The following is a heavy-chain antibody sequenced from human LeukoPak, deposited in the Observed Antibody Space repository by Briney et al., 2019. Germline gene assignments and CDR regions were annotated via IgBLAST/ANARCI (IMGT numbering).Heavy chain of an antibody. D-gene: IGHD3-22*01. Sequence: ASVKVSCKASGYTFTGYYMHWVRQAPGQGLEWMGWINPHSGGTNYAQKFQGRVTMTRDTSISTAYMELSRLRSDDTAVYYCARGGDYYYDSSGYLIDYWGQGTLVTVSS. CDR2: INPHSGGT. J-gene: IGHJ4*02. V-gene: IGHV1-2*02. CDR3: ARGGDYYYDSSGYLIDY. CDR1: GYTFTGYY.